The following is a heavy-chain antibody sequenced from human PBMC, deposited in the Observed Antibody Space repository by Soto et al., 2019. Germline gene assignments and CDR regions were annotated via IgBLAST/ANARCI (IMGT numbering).Heavy chain of an antibody. V-gene: IGHV4-39*01. J-gene: IGHJ5*02. CDR1: GVSISSSSYC. CDR3: ARNPGDFWFDP. D-gene: IGHD2-21*02. Sequence: QLQLQESGPGLVKPSETLSLTCTVSGVSISSSSYCRGWIRQPPGKGLEWIGSINYRGTTYYNPSLKSRAPASVDTSKHQYSVNLCSVTAAVTAVYYCARNPGDFWFDPWGQGTLVTVSS. CDR2: INYRGTT.